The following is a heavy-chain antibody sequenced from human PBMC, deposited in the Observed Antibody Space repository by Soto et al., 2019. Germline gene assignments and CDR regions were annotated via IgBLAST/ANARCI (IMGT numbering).Heavy chain of an antibody. V-gene: IGHV1-18*01. CDR2: ISAYNDNT. D-gene: IGHD5-18*01. J-gene: IGHJ4*02. Sequence: GASVKVSCKASGFTFTSYAISWVRQAPGQGVEWKGWISAYNDNTNYAQKFQGRVTMTRDTSTSTVHMELSSLRSEDTAVYYCARSAVDTAMVTSLPFHFDYWGQGTLVTVS. CDR1: GFTFTSYA. CDR3: ARSAVDTAMVTSLPFHFDY.